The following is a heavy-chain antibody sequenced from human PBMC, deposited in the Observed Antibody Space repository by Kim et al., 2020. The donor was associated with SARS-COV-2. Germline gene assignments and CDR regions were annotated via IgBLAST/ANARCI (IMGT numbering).Heavy chain of an antibody. V-gene: IGHV3-23*01. J-gene: IGHJ5*02. D-gene: IGHD2-15*01. CDR1: GFTFSSYA. CDR3: AKGEGIGLSGGSPFDP. Sequence: GGSLRLSCAASGFTFSSYAMSWVRQAPGKGLEWVSAISGSGGSTYYADSVKGRFTISRDNSKNTLYLQMNSLRAEDTAVYYCAKGEGIGLSGGSPFDPWGQGTLVTVSS. CDR2: ISGSGGST.